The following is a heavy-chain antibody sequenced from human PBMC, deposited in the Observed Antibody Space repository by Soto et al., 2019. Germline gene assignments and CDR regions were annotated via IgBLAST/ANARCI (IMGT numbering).Heavy chain of an antibody. CDR3: ARDLAGTTSGY. CDR1: GFTFSSYG. D-gene: IGHD1-7*01. V-gene: IGHV3-33*01. Sequence: QVQLVESGGGVVQPGSSLRLSCAASGFTFSSYGMHWVRQAPGKGLEWVAVIWYDGSNKYYADSVKGRFTISRDNSKNTLYLQMNSLRAEDTAVYYCARDLAGTTSGYWGQGTLVTVSS. CDR2: IWYDGSNK. J-gene: IGHJ4*02.